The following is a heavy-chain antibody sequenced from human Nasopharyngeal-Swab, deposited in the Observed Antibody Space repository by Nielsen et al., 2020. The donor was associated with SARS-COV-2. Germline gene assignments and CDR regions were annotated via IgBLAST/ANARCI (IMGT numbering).Heavy chain of an antibody. D-gene: IGHD5-24*01. V-gene: IGHV4-59*01. CDR3: TSTFEMNPYYGMGV. Sequence: SETLSLTCSVPGGSNSRYYWSWVRQSPGKGLEWIGNMYKSGNTNYNPSLKSRVTISVDTSKNQFSLKLSSVTAADTAVYYCTSTFEMNPYYGMGVWGQGTTVTVSS. CDR2: MYKSGNT. CDR1: GGSNSRYY. J-gene: IGHJ6*02.